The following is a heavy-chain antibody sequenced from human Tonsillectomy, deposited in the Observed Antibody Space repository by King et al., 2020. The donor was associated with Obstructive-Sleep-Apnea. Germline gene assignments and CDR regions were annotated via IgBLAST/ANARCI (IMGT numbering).Heavy chain of an antibody. CDR3: ACTLMHYDFLTGYDPRGGMDV. CDR1: GGSISGYF. D-gene: IGHD3-9*01. Sequence: QLQESGPGLVKPSETLSLTCTVSGGSISGYFLSWIRQPPGKGLEWIGFIYYGGSTNYNPSLESRVTISADTSKNQVSLKLNSVTAADTAVYYCACTLMHYDFLTGYDPRGGMDVWGQGTTVTVSS. J-gene: IGHJ6*02. CDR2: IYYGGST. V-gene: IGHV4-59*08.